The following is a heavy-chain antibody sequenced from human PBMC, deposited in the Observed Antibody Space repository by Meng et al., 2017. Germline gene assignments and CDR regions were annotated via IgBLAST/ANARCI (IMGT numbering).Heavy chain of an antibody. CDR2: IYYSSKWYN. V-gene: IGHV6-1*02. Sequence: DPRLLKPSPHPSLSCAVSGDCFTSTDADWNWIRQSPARGLEWLGRIYYSSKWYNDYAVSVRSRITSNPDTSQYQFSLQLNSVTPEDTAVYDCARGVGYAISYFDYWGQGTLVTVSS. J-gene: IGHJ4*02. D-gene: IGHD2-8*02. CDR3: ARGVGYAISYFDY. CDR1: GDCFTSTDAD.